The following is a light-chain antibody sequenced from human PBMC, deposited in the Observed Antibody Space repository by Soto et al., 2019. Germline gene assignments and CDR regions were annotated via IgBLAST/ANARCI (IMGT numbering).Light chain of an antibody. CDR3: EPYGSSPST. Sequence: ETVLTQSPGTLSLSPGERATLSCRASHSIKSDYLAWYRQTTGQAPRLRIYGASNRAIGIADRFSDSGYGTVLTLIFSRLAPEYCALYYCEPYGSSPSTFGQGTKVEIK. CDR1: HSIKSDY. CDR2: GAS. V-gene: IGKV3-20*01. J-gene: IGKJ1*01.